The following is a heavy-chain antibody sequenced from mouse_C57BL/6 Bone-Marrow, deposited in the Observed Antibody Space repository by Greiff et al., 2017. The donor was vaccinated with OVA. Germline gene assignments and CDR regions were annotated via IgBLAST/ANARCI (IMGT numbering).Heavy chain of an antibody. CDR1: GYTFTSYW. D-gene: IGHD1-1*01. Sequence: QVQLQQSGAELVKPGASVKMSCKASGYTFTSYWITWVKQRPGQGLEWIGDIYPGSGSTNYNEKFKSKATLTVDTSSSTAYMQLSSLTSEDSAVYYCARDYYSSSPYYFDYWGQGTTLTVSS. J-gene: IGHJ2*01. V-gene: IGHV1-55*01. CDR2: IYPGSGST. CDR3: ARDYYSSSPYYFDY.